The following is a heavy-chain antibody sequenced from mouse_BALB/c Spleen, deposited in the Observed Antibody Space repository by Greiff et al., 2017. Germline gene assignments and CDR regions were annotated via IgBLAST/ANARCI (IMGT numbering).Heavy chain of an antibody. J-gene: IGHJ2*01. CDR2: IRLKSNNYAT. CDR3: TRRAYYGNYVG. V-gene: IGHV6-6*02. CDR1: GFTFSNYW. Sequence: EVKVEESGGGLVQPGGSMKLSCVASGFTFSNYWMNWVRQSPEKGLEWVAEIRLKSNNYATHYAESVKGRFTISRDDSKSSVYLQMNNLRAEDTGIYYCTRRAYYGNYVGWGQGTTLTVSS. D-gene: IGHD2-10*01.